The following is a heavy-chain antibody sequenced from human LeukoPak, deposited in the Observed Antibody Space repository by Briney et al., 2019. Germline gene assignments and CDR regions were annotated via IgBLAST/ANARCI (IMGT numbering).Heavy chain of an antibody. CDR1: GFTFSNYA. J-gene: IGHJ4*02. Sequence: PGGSLRLSCAASGFTFSNYAMHWVRQAPGKGPEWVAVISYDGSDANYADSVRGRFTISRDNSENTLYLQMNSLRAEDPAVYYCAKHVGNNQDGRYFDYWGQGTLVTVSS. V-gene: IGHV3-30-3*02. CDR3: AKHVGNNQDGRYFDY. CDR2: ISYDGSDA. D-gene: IGHD1/OR15-1a*01.